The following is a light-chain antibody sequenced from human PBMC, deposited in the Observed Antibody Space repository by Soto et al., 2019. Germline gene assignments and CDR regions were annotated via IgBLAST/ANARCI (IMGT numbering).Light chain of an antibody. V-gene: IGLV1-47*01. CDR1: SSNIGSNY. Sequence: QSVLTQPPSASGTPGQRVTISCSGSSSNIGSNYVYWYQQLPGTAPKLLIYRNNQRPSGVPDRFSGSKSGTSASLAISGLRSEDEADYYCAAWDDSLSGNAVFGGGTKVTVL. J-gene: IGLJ2*01. CDR2: RNN. CDR3: AAWDDSLSGNAV.